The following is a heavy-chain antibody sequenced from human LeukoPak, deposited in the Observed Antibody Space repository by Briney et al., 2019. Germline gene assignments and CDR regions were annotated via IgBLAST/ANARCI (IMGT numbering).Heavy chain of an antibody. D-gene: IGHD5-18*01. CDR2: ISSSSYI. Sequence: GGSLRLSCAASGFTFSSYSMNWVRQAPGKGLEWVSSISSSSYIYYADSVKGRFTISRDNAKNSLYLQMNSLRAEDTAVYYCARVSLVDTAMADTYYFDYWGQGTLVTVSS. CDR1: GFTFSSYS. CDR3: ARVSLVDTAMADTYYFDY. V-gene: IGHV3-21*01. J-gene: IGHJ4*02.